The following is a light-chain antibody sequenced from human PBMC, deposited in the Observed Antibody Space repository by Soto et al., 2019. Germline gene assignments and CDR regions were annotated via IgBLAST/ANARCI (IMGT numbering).Light chain of an antibody. V-gene: IGKV3-20*01. CDR2: GAS. Sequence: EVVLTQSPGSLSVSPGEGATLSCRASQSISKSLAWYQHKPGQSPMLLLYGASSRATVIPDRFSGTGSATEFSLTISSLEPEDFAVYYCQHYAITPHTFGQGTILQI. CDR1: QSISKS. CDR3: QHYAITPHT. J-gene: IGKJ2*01.